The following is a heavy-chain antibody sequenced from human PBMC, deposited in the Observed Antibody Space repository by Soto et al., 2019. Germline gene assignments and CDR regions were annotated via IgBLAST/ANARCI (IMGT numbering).Heavy chain of an antibody. CDR2: IYYSGRT. CDR3: ARLTSPGYYFDY. J-gene: IGHJ4*01. CDR1: GGSISSSSYY. V-gene: IGHV4-39*01. Sequence: QLQLQESGPGLVKPSETLSLTCTVSGGSISSSSYYWGWIRQPPGKGLEWIGSIYYSGRTHYNSSFRSRIAISVDTPKSQLSLKLSSVTAADTAVYYCARLTSPGYYFDYWGHGTLVTVSA.